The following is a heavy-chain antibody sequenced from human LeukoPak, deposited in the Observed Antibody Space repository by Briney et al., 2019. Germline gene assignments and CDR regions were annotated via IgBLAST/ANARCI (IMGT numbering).Heavy chain of an antibody. CDR1: GASINSHY. D-gene: IGHD3-10*01. J-gene: IGHJ6*02. Sequence: SETLSLTCSVSGASINSHYWSWIRQPPGKGREWFGYTSGSISDNPSLKSRVAVSVDTYQNQFSLKLSSVTAADTAVYYCARDRIYYGSGIFDYYYGMDVWGQGTTVTVSS. CDR2: TSGSI. V-gene: IGHV4-59*11. CDR3: ARDRIYYGSGIFDYYYGMDV.